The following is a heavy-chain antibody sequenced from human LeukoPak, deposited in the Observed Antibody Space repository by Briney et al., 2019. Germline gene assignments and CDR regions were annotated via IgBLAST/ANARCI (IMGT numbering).Heavy chain of an antibody. Sequence: SETLSLTCTVSGASVSSASYRTWIRQPPGKGVEWIAHIYNGVNTNYNPSLKSRVTISVDTSKNQFSLRLNSVTAADTAVYYCARSRAFNSGAFDPWGQGSLVTVSS. CDR2: IYNGVNT. CDR3: ARSRAFNSGAFDP. CDR1: GASVSSASY. D-gene: IGHD1-26*01. J-gene: IGHJ5*02. V-gene: IGHV4-61*01.